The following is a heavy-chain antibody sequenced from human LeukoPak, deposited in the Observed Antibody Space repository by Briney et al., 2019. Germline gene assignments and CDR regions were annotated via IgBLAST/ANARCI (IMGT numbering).Heavy chain of an antibody. V-gene: IGHV3-21*01. Sequence: GGSLRLSCAASGFTFSSYTINWVRQAPGKGLEWVSSISSSGSYIYYADSVKGRFTVSRDNAKNSLYLQMKSLRAEDTAVYYCARDRGARTYHNGYSEYWGQGTLVTVSS. CDR2: ISSSGSYI. CDR1: GFTFSSYT. J-gene: IGHJ4*02. CDR3: ARDRGARTYHNGYSEY. D-gene: IGHD4-17*01.